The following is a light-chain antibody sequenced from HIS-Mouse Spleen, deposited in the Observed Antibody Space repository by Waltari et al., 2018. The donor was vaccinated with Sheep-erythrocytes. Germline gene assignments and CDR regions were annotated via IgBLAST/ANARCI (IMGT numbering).Light chain of an antibody. Sequence: DIVMTQSPDSLAVSLGERATINCKSSQSVLYSSNNQNYLAWYQQKPGQPPKLLIYWASTRESGFPDRFSGSGSGTDFTLTISSLQAEDVAVYYCQQYYSTLTFGGGTKVEIK. CDR2: WAS. V-gene: IGKV4-1*01. CDR3: QQYYSTLT. CDR1: QSVLYSSNNQNY. J-gene: IGKJ4*01.